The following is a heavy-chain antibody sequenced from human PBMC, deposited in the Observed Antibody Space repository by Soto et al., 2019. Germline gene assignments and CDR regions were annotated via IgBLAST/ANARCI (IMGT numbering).Heavy chain of an antibody. CDR2: IYYSGST. D-gene: IGHD1-1*01. J-gene: IGHJ4*02. Sequence: SETLSLTCTVSGASISSSSYLWGWIRQPPGKGLEWIGSIYYSGSTYYNPFLNSRATISLDTSKNQFSLKLSSVTAADTAVYYCARHGGPSRTGTGFGYWGQGTQVTVSS. CDR1: GASISSSSYL. V-gene: IGHV4-39*01. CDR3: ARHGGPSRTGTGFGY.